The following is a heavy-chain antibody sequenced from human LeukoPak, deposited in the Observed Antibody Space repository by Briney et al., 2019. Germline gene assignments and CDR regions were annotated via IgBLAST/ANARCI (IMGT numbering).Heavy chain of an antibody. Sequence: PSQTLSLTCTVSGGSISSGSYYWSWIRQPAGKGLEWIGRIYTSGSTNYNPSLKSRVTISVDTSKNQFSLKLSSVTAAVAAVYYCARVYYSRSYDYWYFDLWGRGTLVTVSS. CDR2: IYTSGST. CDR1: GGSISSGSYY. D-gene: IGHD6-13*01. J-gene: IGHJ2*01. CDR3: ARVYYSRSYDYWYFDL. V-gene: IGHV4-61*02.